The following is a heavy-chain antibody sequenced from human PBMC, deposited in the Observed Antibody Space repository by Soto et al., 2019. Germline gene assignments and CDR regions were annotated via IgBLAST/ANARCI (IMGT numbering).Heavy chain of an antibody. CDR1: GGTFSSFD. CDR2: IIPAFGPA. V-gene: IGHV1-69*01. CDR3: ARSGPYCNGGSCYFQY. J-gene: IGHJ1*01. D-gene: IGHD2-15*01. Sequence: QVQLVQSGAEVKKPGSSVKVSCKVSGGTFSSFDISWLRQAPGQRLEWMGGIIPAFGPANYAPKFQGTVSITADDSATTVYMELSSLRSDDTGVYYCARSGPYCNGGSCYFQYWGQRTLVTVSS.